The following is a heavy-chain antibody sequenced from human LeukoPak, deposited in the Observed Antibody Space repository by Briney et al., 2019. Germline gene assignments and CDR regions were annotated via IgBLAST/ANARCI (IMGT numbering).Heavy chain of an antibody. Sequence: SETLSLTCGVSGTSIRGSTFYWSWIRQPPGKGLEWIGSMFSTGLAFYNPSLRSRVDISADTSRNQFFLNMTSASAGDTATYFCTRARQVHAIDVGYWGQGKPVSVAS. CDR1: GTSIRGSTFY. J-gene: IGHJ4*02. V-gene: IGHV4-39*01. CDR2: MFSTGLA. CDR3: TRARQVHAIDVGY. D-gene: IGHD1-26*01.